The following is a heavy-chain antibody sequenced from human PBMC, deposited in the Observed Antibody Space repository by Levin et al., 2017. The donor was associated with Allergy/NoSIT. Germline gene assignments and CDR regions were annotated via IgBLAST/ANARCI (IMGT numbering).Heavy chain of an antibody. D-gene: IGHD3-10*01. J-gene: IGHJ6*02. Sequence: GGSLRLSCAASGFTFSSYAMHWVRQAPGKGLEWVAVISYDGSNKYYADSVKGRFTISRDNSKNTLYLQMNSLRAEDTAVYYCARVYGSRYYGMDVWGQGTTVTVSS. CDR2: ISYDGSNK. CDR1: GFTFSSYA. CDR3: ARVYGSRYYGMDV. V-gene: IGHV3-30-3*01.